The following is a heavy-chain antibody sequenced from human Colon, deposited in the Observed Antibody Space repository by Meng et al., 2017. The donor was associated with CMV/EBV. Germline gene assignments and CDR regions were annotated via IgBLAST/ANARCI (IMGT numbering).Heavy chain of an antibody. CDR1: GFTLSDFA. CDR3: AADFWIGAGY. Sequence: GESLKISCEASGFTLSDFAMHWVRQTPGKGLEWVAFIHRDASGPFYADSVKGRFTISRDNSRNTLSLQMNSLTLEDTAVYYCAADFWIGAGYWGQVALVTVSS. D-gene: IGHD3-3*01. J-gene: IGHJ4*02. V-gene: IGHV3-30*02. CDR2: IHRDASGP.